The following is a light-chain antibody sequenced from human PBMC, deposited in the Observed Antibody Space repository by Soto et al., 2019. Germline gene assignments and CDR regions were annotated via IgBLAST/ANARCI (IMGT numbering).Light chain of an antibody. Sequence: QSALAQPASVSGSPGQSITISCTGTSSDVGKYKYVSWYQQHPGKAPKLMIYEVSNRPSGVSNRFSGSKSGNTASLTFSGLQAEDETDYYCFSYTSTGTYVFGTGTKLTVL. J-gene: IGLJ1*01. V-gene: IGLV2-14*01. CDR2: EVS. CDR1: SSDVGKYKY. CDR3: FSYTSTGTYV.